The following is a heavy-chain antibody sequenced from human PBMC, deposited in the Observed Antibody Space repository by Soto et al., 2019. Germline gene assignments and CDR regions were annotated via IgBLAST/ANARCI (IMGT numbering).Heavy chain of an antibody. Sequence: SETLSLTCTVSGGSISSGGYYWSWIRQHPGKGLEWIGYIYYSGSTYYNPSLKSRVTISVDTSKDQFSLKLSSVTAADTAVYYCARSGTLRWTLYWGQGTLVTVSS. CDR2: IYYSGST. J-gene: IGHJ4*02. CDR3: ARSGTLRWTLY. D-gene: IGHD4-17*01. V-gene: IGHV4-31*03. CDR1: GGSISSGGYY.